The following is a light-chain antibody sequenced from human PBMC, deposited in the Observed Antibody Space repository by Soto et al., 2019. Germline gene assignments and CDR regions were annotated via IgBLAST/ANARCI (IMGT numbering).Light chain of an antibody. CDR2: DTS. Sequence: ETVLTQSPATLSLSPGERATLSCRASQSVSIYLAWYQQKPGQAPRLLIYDTSKRAPGIPARFSGSGSGTDFTLTISSLEPEDFAVYYCQQRSNWLFGPGTKADIK. CDR1: QSVSIY. CDR3: QQRSNWL. J-gene: IGKJ3*01. V-gene: IGKV3-11*01.